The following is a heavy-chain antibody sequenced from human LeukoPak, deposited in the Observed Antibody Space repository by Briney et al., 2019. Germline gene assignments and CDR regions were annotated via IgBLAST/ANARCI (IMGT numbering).Heavy chain of an antibody. D-gene: IGHD2-2*01. V-gene: IGHV3-48*01. CDR2: ISSSSSTI. CDR1: GFTFSSYS. J-gene: IGHJ4*02. CDR3: ARTCSSTSCSSGY. Sequence: GGSLRLSCAASGFTFSSYSMNWVRQAPGKGLEWVSYISSSSSTIYYADSVKGRFTISRDNAKNSLYLQMNSLRAEDTAVYYCARTCSSTSCSSGYWGQGTLVTVDS.